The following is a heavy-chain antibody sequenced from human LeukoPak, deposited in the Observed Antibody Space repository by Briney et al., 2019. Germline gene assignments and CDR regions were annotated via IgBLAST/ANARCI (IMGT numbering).Heavy chain of an antibody. CDR1: GGTFSSYA. J-gene: IGHJ4*02. CDR3: ASPPSDYYDSSGYLDY. CDR2: IIPIFGTA. V-gene: IGHV1-69*13. Sequence: SVKVSCKASGGTFSSYAISWVRQAPGQGLEWMGGIIPIFGTANYAQKFQGRVTITADESTSTAYMELSSLRSEDTAVYYCASPPSDYYDSSGYLDYWGQGTLVTVSS. D-gene: IGHD3-22*01.